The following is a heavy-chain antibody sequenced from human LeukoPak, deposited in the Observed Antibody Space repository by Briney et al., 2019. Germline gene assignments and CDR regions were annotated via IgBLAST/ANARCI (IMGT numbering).Heavy chain of an antibody. Sequence: ASVKVSCKASGGTFSSYAISWVRQAPGQGLEWMGGFDPEDGETIYAQRFQGRVTMTEDTSTDTAYMELSSLRSEDTAVYYCATGTYGDYPGYWGQGTLVTVSS. CDR1: GGTFSSYA. CDR3: ATGTYGDYPGY. CDR2: FDPEDGET. D-gene: IGHD4-17*01. J-gene: IGHJ4*02. V-gene: IGHV1-24*01.